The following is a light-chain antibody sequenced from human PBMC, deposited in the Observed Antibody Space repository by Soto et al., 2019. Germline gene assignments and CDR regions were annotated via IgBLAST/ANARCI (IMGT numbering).Light chain of an antibody. CDR2: GAS. CDR3: QQYNNWPPAT. J-gene: IGKJ4*01. V-gene: IGKV3-15*01. CDR1: QSVSSN. Sequence: EIVMTQSPATLSVSPGERATLSCRASQSVSSNLAGYQQKPGQSHRLLIYGASTSATGIPARFSGSGSGTEFTLTISSLQSEDFAVYYCQQYNNWPPATFGGGTKVEIK.